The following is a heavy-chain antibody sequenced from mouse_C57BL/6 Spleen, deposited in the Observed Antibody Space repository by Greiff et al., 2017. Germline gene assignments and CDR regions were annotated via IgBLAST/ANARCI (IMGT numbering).Heavy chain of an antibody. V-gene: IGHV5-16*01. D-gene: IGHD1-1*01. J-gene: IGHJ1*03. CDR2: INYDGSST. Sequence: EVHLVESEGGLVQPGSSMKLSCTASGFTFSDYYMAWVRQVPETGLEWVANINYDGSSTYYLDSLKSRFIISRDNAKNILYLQMSSLKSEDTATYYCARGNYGSTWYFDVWGTGTTVTVSS. CDR1: GFTFSDYY. CDR3: ARGNYGSTWYFDV.